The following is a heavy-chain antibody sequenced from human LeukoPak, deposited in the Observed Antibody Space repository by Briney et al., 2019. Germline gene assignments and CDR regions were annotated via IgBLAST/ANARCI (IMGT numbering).Heavy chain of an antibody. Sequence: TGGSLRLSCAASGFTFSSYAMSWVRQAPGKGLEWVSAISGSGGSTYYADSVKGRFTISRDNSKNTLYLQMNSLRAEDTAVYYCAKERIYGSGSYYNGGPLRMNFGPFDPWGQGTLVTVSS. CDR1: GFTFSSYA. J-gene: IGHJ5*02. CDR3: AKERIYGSGSYYNGGPLRMNFGPFDP. CDR2: ISGSGGST. D-gene: IGHD3-10*01. V-gene: IGHV3-23*01.